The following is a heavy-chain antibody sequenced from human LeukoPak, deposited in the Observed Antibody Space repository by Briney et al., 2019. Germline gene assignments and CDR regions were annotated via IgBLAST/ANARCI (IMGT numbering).Heavy chain of an antibody. V-gene: IGHV3-48*04. CDR2: ISSSGSTI. J-gene: IGHJ4*02. CDR1: EFTFSDYS. CDR3: ARELTTTVTTIFDY. D-gene: IGHD4-17*01. Sequence: GGSLRLSCAASEFTFSDYSMNWVRQAPGKGLEWVSYISSSGSTIYYADSVKGRFTISRDNAKNSLYLQMNSLRAEDTAVYYCARELTTTVTTIFDYWGQGTLVTVSS.